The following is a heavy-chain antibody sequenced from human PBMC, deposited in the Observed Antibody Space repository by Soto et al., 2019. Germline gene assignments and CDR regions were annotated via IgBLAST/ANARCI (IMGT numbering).Heavy chain of an antibody. Sequence: ASVKVSCKASGYTFTSYYINWVRQATGQGLEWMGWMNPNRGNTGYAQKFQGRVTMTRNTSISTAYMELSSLRSEDTAVYYCARVMRQWLVSLNWFDPWGQGTLVPVSS. CDR3: ARVMRQWLVSLNWFDP. CDR1: GYTFTSYY. V-gene: IGHV1-8*01. D-gene: IGHD6-19*01. CDR2: MNPNRGNT. J-gene: IGHJ5*02.